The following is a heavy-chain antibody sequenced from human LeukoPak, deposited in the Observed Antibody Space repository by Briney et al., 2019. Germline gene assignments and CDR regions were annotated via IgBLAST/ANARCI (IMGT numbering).Heavy chain of an antibody. CDR1: GGSISSYY. V-gene: IGHV4-59*08. CDR3: ARGGFWSGSPDNWFDP. J-gene: IGHJ5*02. Sequence: SSETLSLTCTVSGGSISSYYWSWIRQPPGKGLEWIGYIYYSGSTNYNPSLKGRVTISVDTSKNQFSLKLSSVTAADTAVYYCARGGFWSGSPDNWFDPWGQGTLVTVSS. CDR2: IYYSGST. D-gene: IGHD3-3*01.